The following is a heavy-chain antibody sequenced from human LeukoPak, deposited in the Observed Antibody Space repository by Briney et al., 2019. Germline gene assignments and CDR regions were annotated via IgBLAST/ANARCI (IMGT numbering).Heavy chain of an antibody. CDR1: GFTFSSYG. Sequence: GGSLRLYCAASGFTFSSYGMHWVRQAPGKGLERVAVISYDGSNKYYADSVKGRFTISRDNSKNTLYLQMNSLRAEDTAVYYCAKSRRYSGYVRDYHYYGMDVWGQGTTVTVSS. J-gene: IGHJ6*02. V-gene: IGHV3-30*18. D-gene: IGHD5-12*01. CDR3: AKSRRYSGYVRDYHYYGMDV. CDR2: ISYDGSNK.